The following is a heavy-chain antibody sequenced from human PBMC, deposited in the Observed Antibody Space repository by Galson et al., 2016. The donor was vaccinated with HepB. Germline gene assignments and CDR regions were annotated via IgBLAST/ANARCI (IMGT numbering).Heavy chain of an antibody. Sequence: SLRLSCAASGFSVGSNYLNWVRQAPGKGLEWVSIIYSGGSIYYADFAKGRFTISRDNAKNTLYLQMNSLRIEDTAVYYCARGWVESYYYYGLDVWGQGTMVTVSS. J-gene: IGHJ6*02. CDR1: GFSVGSNY. D-gene: IGHD3-16*01. V-gene: IGHV3-53*01. CDR2: IYSGGSI. CDR3: ARGWVESYYYYGLDV.